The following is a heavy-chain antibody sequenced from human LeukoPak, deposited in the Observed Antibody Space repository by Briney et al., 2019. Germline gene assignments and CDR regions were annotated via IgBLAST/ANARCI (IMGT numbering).Heavy chain of an antibody. V-gene: IGHV3-53*01. D-gene: IGHD6-19*01. CDR1: GFTVSSNY. CDR3: AREVGYSSGWYLDY. Sequence: QPGMSLRLSCAASGFTVSSNYMTWVRQAPGKGLEWVSVIYSGGSTYYADSVKGRFTISRDNSKNTLYLQMNSLRAEDTAVYYCAREVGYSSGWYLDYWGQGTLATVSS. CDR2: IYSGGST. J-gene: IGHJ4*02.